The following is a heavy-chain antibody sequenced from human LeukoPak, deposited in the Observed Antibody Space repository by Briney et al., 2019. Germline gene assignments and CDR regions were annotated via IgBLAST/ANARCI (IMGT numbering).Heavy chain of an antibody. CDR2: IETSGSI. J-gene: IGHJ6*03. CDR1: GGSISSGSYY. Sequence: SQTLSLTCTVSGGSISSGSYYWSWIRQPAGKGLEWIGRIETSGSINYNPSLKSRVTISVDRSKNQFSLKLSSVTAADTAVYYCARGPTTYYYYYMDVWGKGTTVTISS. V-gene: IGHV4-61*02. D-gene: IGHD1-14*01. CDR3: ARGPTTYYYYYMDV.